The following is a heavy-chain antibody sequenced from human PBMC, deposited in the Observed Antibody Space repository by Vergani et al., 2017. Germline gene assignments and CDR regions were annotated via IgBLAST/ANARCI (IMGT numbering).Heavy chain of an antibody. D-gene: IGHD2-2*01. CDR2: MNPNSGNT. CDR3: ARGGFEGVVEDNWFDP. V-gene: IGHV1-8*01. Sequence: QVQLVQSGAEVKKPGASVKVSCKASGYTFTSYDINWVRQATGQGLEWMGWMNPNSGNTGYAQKFQGRVTMTRNTSISTAYMELSSLRSEDTAVCYCARGGFEGVVEDNWFDPWGQGTLVTVSS. CDR1: GYTFTSYD. J-gene: IGHJ5*02.